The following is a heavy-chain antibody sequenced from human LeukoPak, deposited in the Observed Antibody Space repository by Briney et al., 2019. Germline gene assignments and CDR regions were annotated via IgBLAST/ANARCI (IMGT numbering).Heavy chain of an antibody. J-gene: IGHJ3*02. CDR2: INHSGST. CDR3: AREWGHYYGSGSYNYGAFDI. D-gene: IGHD3-10*01. Sequence: KTSESLSLTCAVYGGSFSGYYWSWIKQSPGKGLEWIGAINHSGSTNYNPSLMSRVTISVDTSTNQFSLKLSSVAAADTAVYYCAREWGHYYGSGSYNYGAFDIWGQGTMVTVSS. V-gene: IGHV4-34*01. CDR1: GGSFSGYY.